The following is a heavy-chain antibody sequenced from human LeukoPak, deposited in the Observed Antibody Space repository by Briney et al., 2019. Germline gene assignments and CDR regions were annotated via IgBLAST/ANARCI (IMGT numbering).Heavy chain of an antibody. J-gene: IGHJ4*02. V-gene: IGHV3-7*01. Sequence: SGGSLRLSCAASGFTFNNYWMSWVRQAPGKGLEWVANIRQDGGLKHYVDSVKGRFTISRDNAENSLYLQMNSLRAEDTAVYYCAREIVGAIKSYFDYWGQGTLVTASS. CDR1: GFTFNNYW. CDR3: AREIVGAIKSYFDY. CDR2: IRQDGGLK. D-gene: IGHD1-26*01.